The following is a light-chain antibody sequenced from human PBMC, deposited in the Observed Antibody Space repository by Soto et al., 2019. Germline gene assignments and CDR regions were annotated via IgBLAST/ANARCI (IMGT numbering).Light chain of an antibody. J-gene: IGKJ5*01. V-gene: IGKV1-5*01. Sequence: LSDSEGERVNMTCRARQSIGTWLAWHQQIPGKAPNLLMFDASTLHTGVPSRFSGMGDGTEFTLSISSLQPDASAKYFCRQDKNYTSGRGTRLEIK. CDR1: QSIGTW. CDR3: RQDKNYT. CDR2: DAS.